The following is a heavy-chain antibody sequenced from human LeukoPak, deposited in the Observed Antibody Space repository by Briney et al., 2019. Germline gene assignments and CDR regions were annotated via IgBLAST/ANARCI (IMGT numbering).Heavy chain of an antibody. V-gene: IGHV4-31*03. Sequence: SQTLSLTCTVSGAPISSGDSYWSWIRHHPGKGLEWIGYIYHSGSTYYNPSLKGRVTISVDTSENQFSLNLSSVTAADTAVYYCARGHCNSSSCYLYYWFDPWGQGTLVTVSS. J-gene: IGHJ5*02. CDR1: GAPISSGDSY. CDR3: ARGHCNSSSCYLYYWFDP. D-gene: IGHD2-2*01. CDR2: IYHSGST.